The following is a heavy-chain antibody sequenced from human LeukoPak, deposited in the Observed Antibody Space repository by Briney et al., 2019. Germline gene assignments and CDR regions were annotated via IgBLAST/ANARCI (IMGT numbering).Heavy chain of an antibody. CDR1: GLTFRTYA. V-gene: IGHV3-48*03. D-gene: IGHD3-10*02. Sequence: QPGGSLILSCAASGLTFRTYAMSWVRQAPGKGLEWVSYISSSGSTIYYADSVKGRFTISRDNAKNSLYLQMNSLRAEDTAVYYCAELGITMIGGVWGKGTTVTISS. J-gene: IGHJ6*04. CDR3: AELGITMIGGV. CDR2: ISSSGSTI.